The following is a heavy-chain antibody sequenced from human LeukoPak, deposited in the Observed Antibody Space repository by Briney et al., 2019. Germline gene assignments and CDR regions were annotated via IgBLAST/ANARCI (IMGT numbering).Heavy chain of an antibody. CDR1: GGTFSSYA. D-gene: IGHD6-19*01. CDR3: ARSTVAVAPYFDY. CDR2: IIPILGIA. Sequence: SVKVSCKASGGTFSSYAISWVRQAPGQGLEWMGRIIPILGIANYAQKFQGRVTITAGKSTSTAYMELSSLRSEDTAVYYCARSTVAVAPYFDYWGQGTLVTVSS. J-gene: IGHJ4*02. V-gene: IGHV1-69*04.